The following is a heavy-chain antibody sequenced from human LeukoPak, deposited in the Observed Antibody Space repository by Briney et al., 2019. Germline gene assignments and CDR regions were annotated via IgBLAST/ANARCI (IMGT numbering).Heavy chain of an antibody. CDR2: IYHSGST. J-gene: IGHJ5*02. CDR3: ARVSRDIVVVPAAMKGGGYNWSDP. V-gene: IGHV4-38-2*02. D-gene: IGHD2-2*01. CDR1: VYSISSGYY. Sequence: SETLSLTCTVSVYSISSGYYWGWIRQPPGQGLEWIGSIYHSGSTYYNPSLKSRVTISVDTSKNQFSLKLSSVTAADTAVYYCARVSRDIVVVPAAMKGGGYNWSDPWGQGTLVTVSS.